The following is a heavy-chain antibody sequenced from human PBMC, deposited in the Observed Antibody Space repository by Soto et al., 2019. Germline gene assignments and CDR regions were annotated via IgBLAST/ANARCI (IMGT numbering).Heavy chain of an antibody. CDR3: ARVMNTIFGVETADY. D-gene: IGHD3-3*01. J-gene: IGHJ4*02. CDR2: ISAYNGNT. V-gene: IGHV1-18*01. Sequence: ASVKVSCKASGYTFTSYGISWVRQAPGQGLEWMGWISAYNGNTNYAQKLQGRVTMTTDTSTSTAYMELRSLRSDDTAVYYCARVMNTIFGVETADYWSQGTLVTVSS. CDR1: GYTFTSYG.